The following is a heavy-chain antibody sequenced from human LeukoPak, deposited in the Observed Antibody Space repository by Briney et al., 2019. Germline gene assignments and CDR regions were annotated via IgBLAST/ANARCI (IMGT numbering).Heavy chain of an antibody. D-gene: IGHD5-12*01. J-gene: IGHJ4*02. Sequence: DPGGSLRLSCAASGFTFSSYAMSWVRHVPGKGLEWVSAVSGTGGSTYYADSVKGRFTVSRDNSKSTLYLQMSSLRGKDTAIYYCATDPQYSGYGRPDYWGQGTPVTVSS. CDR3: ATDPQYSGYGRPDY. CDR1: GFTFSSYA. CDR2: VSGTGGST. V-gene: IGHV3-23*01.